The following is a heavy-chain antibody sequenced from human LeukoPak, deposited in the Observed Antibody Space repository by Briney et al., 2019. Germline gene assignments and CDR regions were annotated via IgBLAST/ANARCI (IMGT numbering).Heavy chain of an antibody. Sequence: GGSLRLSCAASGFTFSSYSMHWVRQAPGKGLEWVAFIRYDGSNKYYADSVKGRFTISRDNSKNTLYLQMNSLRAEDTAVYYCAKGPLAPLYYMDVWGKGTTVTVSS. J-gene: IGHJ6*03. CDR2: IRYDGSNK. CDR3: AKGPLAPLYYMDV. V-gene: IGHV3-30*02. CDR1: GFTFSSYS.